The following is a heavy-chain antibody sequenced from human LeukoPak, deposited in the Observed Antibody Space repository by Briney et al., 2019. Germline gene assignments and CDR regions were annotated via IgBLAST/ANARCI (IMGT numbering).Heavy chain of an antibody. CDR3: ARVGGRFTFFYQYIDV. CDR2: INWNGGSI. CDR1: GFTFYDHG. Sequence: PGGSLRLSCAVSGFTFYDHGMNWVRQVPGKGLEWVSSINWNGGSIGYADSVKGRFTTSRDNAKKSFYLEMKSLRVEDTAFYYCARVGGRFTFFYQYIDVWGKGTAVTVSS. J-gene: IGHJ6*03. D-gene: IGHD1-26*01. V-gene: IGHV3-20*04.